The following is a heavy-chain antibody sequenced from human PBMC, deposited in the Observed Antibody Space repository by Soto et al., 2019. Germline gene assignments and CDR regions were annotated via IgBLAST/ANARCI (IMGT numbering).Heavy chain of an antibody. D-gene: IGHD6-13*01. CDR1: GFTFSSDW. CDR3: ARGIQQLDS. J-gene: IGHJ6*02. Sequence: LRLSCAASGFTFSSDWVTWVRQAPGKGLEWVANIKEDGSEKYYVDSVKGRFTISRDNAEKSLYLQMNSLRAEDSAVYYCARGIQQLDSWGQGTTVTVSS. V-gene: IGHV3-7*03. CDR2: IKEDGSEK.